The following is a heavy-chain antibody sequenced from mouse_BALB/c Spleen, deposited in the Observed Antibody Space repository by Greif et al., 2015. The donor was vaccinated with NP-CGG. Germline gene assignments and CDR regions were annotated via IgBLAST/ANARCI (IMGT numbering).Heavy chain of an antibody. J-gene: IGHJ3*01. CDR1: GFNIKDTY. Sequence: VQLKQSGAELVKPGASVKLSCTASGFNIKDTYMHWVKQRPEQGLEWIGRIDPANGNTKYDPKFQGKATITADTSSNTAYLQLSSLTSEDTAVYYCASDYSAWFAYWGQGTLVTVSA. CDR2: IDPANGNT. CDR3: ASDYSAWFAY. D-gene: IGHD2-13*01. V-gene: IGHV14-3*02.